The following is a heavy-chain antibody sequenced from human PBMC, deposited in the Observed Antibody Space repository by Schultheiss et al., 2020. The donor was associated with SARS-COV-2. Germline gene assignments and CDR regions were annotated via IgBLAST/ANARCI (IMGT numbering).Heavy chain of an antibody. CDR3: ARDQLITMVRGVISYYYYYGMDV. J-gene: IGHJ6*02. CDR1: GFTFSSYA. D-gene: IGHD3-10*01. Sequence: GGSLRLSCAASGFTFSSYAMHWVRQAPGKGLEWVSSISSSSSYIYYADSVKGRFTISRDNAKNSLYLQMNSLRAEDTAVYYCARDQLITMVRGVISYYYYYGMDVWGQGTTVTVSS. V-gene: IGHV3-21*01. CDR2: ISSSSSYI.